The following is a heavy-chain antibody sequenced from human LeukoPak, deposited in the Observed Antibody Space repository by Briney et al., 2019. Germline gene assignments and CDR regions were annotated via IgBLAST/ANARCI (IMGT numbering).Heavy chain of an antibody. D-gene: IGHD1-1*01. J-gene: IGHJ4*02. CDR3: ARGPGLFDY. CDR2: IYSGGST. V-gene: IGHV3-66*01. Sequence: GGSLRPSCAASGFTVRSNYMSWVRQAPGKGLEWVSVIYSGGSTYYADSVKGRFTISRDNSKNTLYLQMNSLRAEDTAVYYCARGPGLFDYWGQGTLVTVSS. CDR1: GFTVRSNY.